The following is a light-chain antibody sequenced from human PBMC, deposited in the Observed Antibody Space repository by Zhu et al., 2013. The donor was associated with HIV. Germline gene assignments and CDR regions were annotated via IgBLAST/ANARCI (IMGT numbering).Light chain of an antibody. V-gene: IGKV1-33*01. CDR1: QDIKNY. CDR2: DAF. J-gene: IGKJ1*01. Sequence: DIQMTQSPSSLSASVGASVTITCQASQDIKNYLNWYQQKPGEAPKLLIYDAFKLKAGVPSRFSGSGSGTEFTLTISSLQPDDFATYYCQQYNSYWTFGQGTKVEIK. CDR3: QQYNSYWT.